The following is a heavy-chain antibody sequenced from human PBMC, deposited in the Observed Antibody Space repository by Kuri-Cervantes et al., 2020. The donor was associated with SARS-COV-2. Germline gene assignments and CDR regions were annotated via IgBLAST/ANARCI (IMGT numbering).Heavy chain of an antibody. J-gene: IGHJ4*02. CDR1: GFTFSSYG. CDR3: ARSPGDGDYDPFDY. D-gene: IGHD4-17*01. CDR2: IRYDGSNK. V-gene: IGHV3-30*02. Sequence: GGSLRLSCAASGFTFSSYGMHWVRQAPGKGLEWAAFIRYDGSNKYYADSVKGRFTISRDNSKNTLYLQMNSLRAEDTAVYCCARSPGDGDYDPFDYWGQGTLVTVSS.